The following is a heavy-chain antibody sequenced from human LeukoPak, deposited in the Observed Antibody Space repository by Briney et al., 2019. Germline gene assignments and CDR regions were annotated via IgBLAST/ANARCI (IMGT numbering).Heavy chain of an antibody. Sequence: GGSLRLSCAASRFTFSSYAMHWVRQAPGKGLEYVSAISSNGGSTYYANSVKGRFTISRDNAKNSLYLQMNSLRAEDTAVYYCARETPIAVAPNWFDPWGQGTLVTVSS. D-gene: IGHD6-19*01. CDR3: ARETPIAVAPNWFDP. CDR1: RFTFSSYA. CDR2: ISSNGGST. V-gene: IGHV3-64*01. J-gene: IGHJ5*02.